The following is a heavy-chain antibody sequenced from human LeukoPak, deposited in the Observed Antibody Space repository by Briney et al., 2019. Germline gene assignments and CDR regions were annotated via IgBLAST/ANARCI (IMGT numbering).Heavy chain of an antibody. CDR2: IYYSGST. CDR1: GGSISSGDYY. V-gene: IGHV4-30-4*01. D-gene: IGHD3-10*01. CDR3: ARGGWFGELLSPFYYYYGMDV. J-gene: IGHJ6*04. Sequence: SETLSLTCTVSGGSISSGDYYWSWIRQPPGKGLEWIGYIYYSGSTYYNPSLKSRVTISVDTSKNQFSLKLSSVTAADTAVNYCARGGWFGELLSPFYYYYGMDVWGKGTTVTVSS.